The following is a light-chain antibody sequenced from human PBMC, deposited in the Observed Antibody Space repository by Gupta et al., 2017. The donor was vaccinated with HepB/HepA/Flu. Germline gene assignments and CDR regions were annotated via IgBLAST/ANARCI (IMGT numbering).Light chain of an antibody. V-gene: IGKV1-27*01. Sequence: SVGHRVTITCRASQAIRNYLAWYQQRPGKGPKLLIYCAYTVDSGVPSRFSGSGSGTDFTLSISARQPEDVATYYCQQNNSTPLTVGRGTKVDSK. CDR3: QQNNSTPLT. CDR2: CAY. J-gene: IGKJ4*01. CDR1: QAIRNY.